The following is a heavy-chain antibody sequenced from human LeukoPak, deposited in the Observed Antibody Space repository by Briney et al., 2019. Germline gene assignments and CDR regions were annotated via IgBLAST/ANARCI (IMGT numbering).Heavy chain of an antibody. CDR3: ARAVGYSYSYDAFDI. CDR2: INWNGGST. Sequence: GGSLRLSCAASGFTFDDYGMSWVCQAPAKGLEWVSGINWNGGSTGYADSVKGRFTISRDNAKNSLYLQMNSLRAEDTALYYCARAVGYSYSYDAFDIWGQGTMVTVSS. J-gene: IGHJ3*02. CDR1: GFTFDDYG. V-gene: IGHV3-20*04. D-gene: IGHD5-18*01.